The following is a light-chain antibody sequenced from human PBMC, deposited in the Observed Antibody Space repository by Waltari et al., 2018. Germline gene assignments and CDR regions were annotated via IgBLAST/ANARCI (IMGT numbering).Light chain of an antibody. CDR3: QQYNRSPPIT. J-gene: IGKJ5*01. V-gene: IGKV3-15*01. CDR2: DAS. Sequence: EIVMTQSPATLSVSPGETATLSCRASQSVSSNVAWYQKKPGQAPRLLIYDASTRATSIPAKFRGSGSGTEFTLTISSLQSEDFAVYYCQQYNRSPPITFGHGTRLEIK. CDR1: QSVSSN.